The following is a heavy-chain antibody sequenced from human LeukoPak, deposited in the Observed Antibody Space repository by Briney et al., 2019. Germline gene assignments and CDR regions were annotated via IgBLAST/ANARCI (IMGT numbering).Heavy chain of an antibody. CDR1: RYTFTSYY. CDR3: ARNMGRNYDFWSGSPGLDV. V-gene: IGHV1-46*01. J-gene: IGHJ6*02. Sequence: GASVKVSCTASRYTFTSYYMHWVRQAPGQGLEWMGIINPSGGSTSYAQKFQGRVTMTRDTSTSTVYMELSSLRSEGTAVYYCARNMGRNYDFWSGSPGLDVWGQGTTVTVSS. D-gene: IGHD3-3*01. CDR2: INPSGGST.